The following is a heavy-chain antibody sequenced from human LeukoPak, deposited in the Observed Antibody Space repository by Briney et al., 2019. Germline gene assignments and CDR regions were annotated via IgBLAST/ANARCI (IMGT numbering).Heavy chain of an antibody. J-gene: IGHJ2*01. D-gene: IGHD1-26*01. V-gene: IGHV3-30*04. Sequence: PGRSLRLSCAASRFIFSNYVMHWVRQAPGKGLEWVAVIAHDGSQTYYPDSVKGRFTISRDNSKNTLYLQMSSLRAEDTAVYFCAKDGGSNSYWYFDLWGRGTLVTVSS. CDR3: AKDGGSNSYWYFDL. CDR1: RFIFSNYV. CDR2: IAHDGSQT.